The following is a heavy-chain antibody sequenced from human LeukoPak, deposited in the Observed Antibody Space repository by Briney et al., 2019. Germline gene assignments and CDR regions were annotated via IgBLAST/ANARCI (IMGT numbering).Heavy chain of an antibody. CDR1: GFTFSDYY. Sequence: GGSLRLSCAASGFTFSDYYMSWISQAPDKGLEWVSYLSSCGSTIYYADSVKGRFTISRDNAKNSLYLQMNSLRAEDTAVYYCAKAPPTSYGGNFDYWGQGTLVTVSS. D-gene: IGHD5-18*01. CDR3: AKAPPTSYGGNFDY. CDR2: LSSCGSTI. V-gene: IGHV3-11*01. J-gene: IGHJ4*02.